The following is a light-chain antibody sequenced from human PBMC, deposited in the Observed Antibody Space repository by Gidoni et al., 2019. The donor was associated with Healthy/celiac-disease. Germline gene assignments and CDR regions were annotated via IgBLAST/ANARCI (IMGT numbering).Light chain of an antibody. J-gene: IGKJ4*01. Sequence: DIQMTQSPSSLSASVGDRVTITCQASQDISNYLNWYQQKPGKAPKLLIYDASNLETGVPSRFSGSGSGTDFTITISSLQPEDIETYYCQQYDNLPLTFGGGTKVEIK. V-gene: IGKV1-33*01. CDR1: QDISNY. CDR3: QQYDNLPLT. CDR2: DAS.